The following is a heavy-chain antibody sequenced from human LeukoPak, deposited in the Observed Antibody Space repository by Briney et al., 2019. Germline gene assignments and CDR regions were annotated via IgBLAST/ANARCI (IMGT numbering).Heavy chain of an antibody. J-gene: IGHJ4*02. CDR3: AWYSRSSEAY. CDR1: GFTFSTSW. CDR2: IKQDGSEK. D-gene: IGHD6-6*01. Sequence: GGSLRLSCAASGFTFSTSWMSWVRLAPGRGLEWVANIKQDGSEKNYVDSVKGRFTISRDNAKDLLYLQMNSLRVEYTAMYYCAWYSRSSEAYWGQGTLVTVSS. V-gene: IGHV3-7*01.